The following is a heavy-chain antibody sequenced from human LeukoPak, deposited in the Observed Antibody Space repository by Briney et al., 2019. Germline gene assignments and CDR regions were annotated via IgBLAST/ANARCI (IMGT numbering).Heavy chain of an antibody. V-gene: IGHV3-66*01. CDR3: ARDRSSGFDY. CDR2: IYDAGGT. CDR1: GFTVGSNY. Sequence: GGSLRLSCAVSGFTVGSNYMSWVRQAPGKGLEWVSVIYDAGGTYYADSVKGRFTISRDNSKNTLYLQMNSLRAEDTAVYYCARDRSSGFDYWGQGTLVTVSS. D-gene: IGHD6-6*01. J-gene: IGHJ4*02.